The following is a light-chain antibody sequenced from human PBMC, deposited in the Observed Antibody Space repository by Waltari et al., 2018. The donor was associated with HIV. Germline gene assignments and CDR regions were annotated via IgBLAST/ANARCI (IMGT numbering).Light chain of an antibody. CDR3: SSYTSSSTPV. CDR2: QVS. J-gene: IGLJ2*01. CDR1: RRDVGGNNY. V-gene: IGLV2-14*01. Sequence: QSALTPPASGSVSPGQPLTSSHPGTRRDVGGNNYVPWYPHHPGKAPKPMIYQVSNRPPGVSNRFSGSKSSNTASLTISGLQAEDEADYYCSSYTSSSTPVFGGGTKLTVL.